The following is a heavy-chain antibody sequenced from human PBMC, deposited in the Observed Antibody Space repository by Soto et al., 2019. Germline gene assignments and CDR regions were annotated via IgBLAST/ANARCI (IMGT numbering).Heavy chain of an antibody. D-gene: IGHD2-2*01. Sequence: SGTLSLTCTVSGGSISSYFWSWIRQPPGKGLEWIGYIYYSGSTDYNPSLKSRVTISVDTSKNQFSLKLSSVTAADTAMYYCARPRSSSRKGAFDVWGQETMVTVSS. V-gene: IGHV4-59*08. CDR1: GGSISSYF. J-gene: IGHJ3*01. CDR2: IYYSGST. CDR3: ARPRSSSRKGAFDV.